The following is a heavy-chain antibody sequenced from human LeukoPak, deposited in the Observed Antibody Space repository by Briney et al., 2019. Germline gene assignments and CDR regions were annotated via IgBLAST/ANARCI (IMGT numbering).Heavy chain of an antibody. Sequence: ASVKVSCKTSGYTFSDYYIHWVRQAPGQGLEWMGWINPKNSCTKYAQKFQDWITMTTDTSTSTAYMELTSLRSNDTAVYYCARVTVTTLFDHWGPGTLVTVSS. D-gene: IGHD4-17*01. J-gene: IGHJ4*02. CDR3: ARVTVTTLFDH. V-gene: IGHV1-2*04. CDR1: GYTFSDYY. CDR2: INPKNSCT.